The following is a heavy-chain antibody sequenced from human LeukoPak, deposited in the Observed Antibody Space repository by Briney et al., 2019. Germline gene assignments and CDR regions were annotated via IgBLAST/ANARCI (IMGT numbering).Heavy chain of an antibody. CDR1: GYSFTSYW. D-gene: IGHD6-13*01. V-gene: IGHV5-51*01. CDR2: IYPGDSDT. CDR3: ARSLCQQLVWGYFQH. Sequence: GESLKISCKGSGYSFTSYWIGWVRQMPGKGLEWMGIIYPGDSDTRYSPSFQGQVTISADKSISTAYLQWSSLKASDTAMYYCARSLCQQLVWGYFQHWGQGTLVTVSS. J-gene: IGHJ1*01.